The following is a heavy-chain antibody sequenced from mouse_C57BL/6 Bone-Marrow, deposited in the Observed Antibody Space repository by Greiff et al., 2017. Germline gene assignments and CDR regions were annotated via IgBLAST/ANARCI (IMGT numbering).Heavy chain of an antibody. CDR3: ARESPITTVVAVYYAMDY. Sequence: EVHLVESGGGLVKPGGSLKLSCAASGFTFSSYAMSWVRQTPEKRLEWVATISDGGSYTYYPDNVKGRFTISRDNAKNNLYLQMSHLKSEDTAMYYCARESPITTVVAVYYAMDYWGQGTSVTVSS. J-gene: IGHJ4*01. V-gene: IGHV5-4*01. CDR1: GFTFSSYA. CDR2: ISDGGSYT. D-gene: IGHD1-1*01.